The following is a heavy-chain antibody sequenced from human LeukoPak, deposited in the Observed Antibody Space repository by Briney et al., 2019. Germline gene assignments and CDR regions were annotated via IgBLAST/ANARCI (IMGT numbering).Heavy chain of an antibody. CDR3: ARHLGTYSDH. V-gene: IGHV3-74*01. CDR2: INSDGSST. CDR1: GFTFSGYW. Sequence: GGSLRLSCAASGFTFSGYWMYWVRQAPGKGLVWVSLINSDGSSTNYADSVKGRFTISRDNAKNTLYLQVNSLRADDSAVYYCARHLGTYSDHWGQGTLVTVSS. D-gene: IGHD7-27*01. J-gene: IGHJ4*02.